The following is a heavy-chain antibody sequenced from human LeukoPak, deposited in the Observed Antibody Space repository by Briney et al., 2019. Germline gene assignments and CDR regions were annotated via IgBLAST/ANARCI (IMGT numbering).Heavy chain of an antibody. V-gene: IGHV4-39*01. CDR3: ARYFCGGDCYSGYFDY. D-gene: IGHD2-21*02. Sequence: SETLSLTCSVSSGSINNFYWSWIRQPPGKGLEWIGSIYYSGSTYYNPSLKSRVTISVDTSEKQYSLKLSSVTATDTAVYYYARYFCGGDCYSGYFDYWGQGTLVTVSS. J-gene: IGHJ4*02. CDR2: IYYSGST. CDR1: SGSINNFY.